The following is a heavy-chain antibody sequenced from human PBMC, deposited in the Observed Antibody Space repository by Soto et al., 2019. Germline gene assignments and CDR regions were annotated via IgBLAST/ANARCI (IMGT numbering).Heavy chain of an antibody. CDR1: GFTFDDYA. CDR2: ISWNSGSI. CDR3: AKAGYNWNDLAEFDY. Sequence: EVQLVESGGGLVQPGRSLRLSCAASGFTFDDYAMHWVRQAPGKGLEWVSGISWNSGSIGYADSVKGRFTISRDNAKNSLYLQINSLRSEDTSLYYCAKAGYNWNDLAEFDYWGQGTLVTVSS. J-gene: IGHJ4*02. D-gene: IGHD1-1*01. V-gene: IGHV3-9*01.